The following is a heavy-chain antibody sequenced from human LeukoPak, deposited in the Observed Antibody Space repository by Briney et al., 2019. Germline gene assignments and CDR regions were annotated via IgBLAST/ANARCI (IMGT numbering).Heavy chain of an antibody. CDR3: ARDGEGDEGWDY. D-gene: IGHD7-27*01. J-gene: IGHJ4*02. CDR2: ISYSGNT. Sequence: SETLSLTCTVSGVSIVRHYWIWIRQPPGKGLEWIGHISYSGNTNYNPSLKSRVTISVDTSKNQVSLRLSSVTAADTAVYYCARDGEGDEGWDYWGQGTLVTVSS. CDR1: GVSIVRHY. V-gene: IGHV4-59*11.